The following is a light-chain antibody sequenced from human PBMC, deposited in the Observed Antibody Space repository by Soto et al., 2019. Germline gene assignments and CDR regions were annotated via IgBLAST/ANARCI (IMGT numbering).Light chain of an antibody. CDR2: GAS. CDR1: QSVTSSY. CDR3: QQYGSSSYT. J-gene: IGKJ2*01. V-gene: IGKV3-20*01. Sequence: EIVLTQSPGTLSLSPGERATLSCRASQSVTSSYLAWYQQKPGQAPRLLIYGASSRATGIPDRFCGSGSGTAFTLTISRLEPEDFAVYYCQQYGSSSYTFGQGTKLEIK.